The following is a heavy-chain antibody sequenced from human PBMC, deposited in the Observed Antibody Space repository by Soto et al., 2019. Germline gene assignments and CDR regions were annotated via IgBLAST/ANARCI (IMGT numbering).Heavy chain of an antibody. V-gene: IGHV3-30*03. J-gene: IGHJ4*02. CDR1: GFTFSNYG. CDR2: ISYDGSNK. Sequence: PGGSLGLSCAASGFTFSNYGMHWVRQAPGKGLEWVAVISYDGSNKYYADSVKGRFTISRDNSKNTLYLQMNSLRAEDTAVYYCARDNWNIIDYWGRGTLVTVSS. D-gene: IGHD1-20*01. CDR3: ARDNWNIIDY.